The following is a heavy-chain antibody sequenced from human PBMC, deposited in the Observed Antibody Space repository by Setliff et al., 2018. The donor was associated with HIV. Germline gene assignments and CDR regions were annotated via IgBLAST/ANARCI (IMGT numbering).Heavy chain of an antibody. V-gene: IGHV3-23*01. D-gene: IGHD3-22*01. CDR2: ISVGDPTT. CDR3: AKRSSTDNSVPGNYFDY. J-gene: IGHJ4*02. CDR1: GFTFSSYA. Sequence: PGGSLRLSCVASGFTFSSYAMSWVRQPPGKGLEWVSTISVGDPTTYYAASVKGRFTISRDNSKNTLYLQMISLTADDTAVYYCAKRSSTDNSVPGNYFDYWGQGTLVTVSS.